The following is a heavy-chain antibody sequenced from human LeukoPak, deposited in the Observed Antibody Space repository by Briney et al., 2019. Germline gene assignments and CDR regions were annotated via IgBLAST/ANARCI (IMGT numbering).Heavy chain of an antibody. CDR1: GFTFSSYA. J-gene: IGHJ4*02. D-gene: IGHD3-10*01. V-gene: IGHV3-64*01. CDR2: ISSNGGST. CDR3: ARGVLMGNFDY. Sequence: GGSLRLSCAASGFTFSSYAMHWVRQAPGKGLEYVSAISSNGGSTYYANSVKGRFTISRDNSKNTLYLQMGSLRAEDMAVYYCARGVLMGNFDYWGQGTLGTVSS.